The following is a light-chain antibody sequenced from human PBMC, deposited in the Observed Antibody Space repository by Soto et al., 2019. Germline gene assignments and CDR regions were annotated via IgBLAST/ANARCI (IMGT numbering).Light chain of an antibody. CDR3: QQYGSSTRT. Sequence: EIVLTQSPATLSVSLGHSATLSCRASQSVSLSLAWYQMRPGQPPRLLIYGASTRATDIPARFSGSGSGTDFTLTISSLQSEDFAVCYCQQYGSSTRTFGQGTKVEIK. J-gene: IGKJ1*01. V-gene: IGKV3-15*01. CDR1: QSVSLS. CDR2: GAS.